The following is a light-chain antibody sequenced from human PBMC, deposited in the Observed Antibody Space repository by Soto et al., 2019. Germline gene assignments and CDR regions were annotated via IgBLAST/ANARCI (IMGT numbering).Light chain of an antibody. CDR3: SSYSATITLV. J-gene: IGLJ1*01. V-gene: IGLV2-14*01. CDR1: SSDIGDYPY. Sequence: QSALTQPASVSGSPGQSITISCTGTSSDIGDYPYVSWYQQHPAKVPKLIIYEVTNRPSGVTGRFSGSKSQNSASLTISGLQADDEADYYCSSYSATITLVFGSGTKVTVL. CDR2: EVT.